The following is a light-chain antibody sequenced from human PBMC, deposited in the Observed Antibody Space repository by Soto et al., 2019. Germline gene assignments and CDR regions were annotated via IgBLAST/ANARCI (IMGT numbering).Light chain of an antibody. CDR1: QSVSSY. CDR3: LQRSNWPLT. V-gene: IGKV3-11*01. CDR2: DAS. J-gene: IGKJ4*01. Sequence: EIVLTQSPATLSLSPGERATLSCRASQSVSSYLAWYQQKPGQAPRLLIYDASNRATGIPARFSGSGSGTDFTLTISSRDPEDFAVYYCLQRSNWPLTFGGGTKVEIK.